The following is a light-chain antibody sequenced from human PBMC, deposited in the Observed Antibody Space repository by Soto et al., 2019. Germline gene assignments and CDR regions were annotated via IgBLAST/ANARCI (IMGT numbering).Light chain of an antibody. J-gene: IGLJ1*01. CDR3: AAWDDSLNVLYYV. Sequence: QSVLTQPPSASGTPGQRVTISCSGSSSNIGSNTVNWYQQLPGTAPKLLIYSNNQRPSGVPDRFSGSKSGTSASLAISGLQSEDEADYYCAAWDDSLNVLYYVFGTGTKVTVL. CDR2: SNN. CDR1: SSNIGSNT. V-gene: IGLV1-44*01.